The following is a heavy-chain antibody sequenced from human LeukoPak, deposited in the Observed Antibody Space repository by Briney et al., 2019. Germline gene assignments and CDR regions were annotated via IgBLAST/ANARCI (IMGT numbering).Heavy chain of an antibody. CDR2: IYPGDSDT. CDR1: GYSFTSYW. CDR3: ARPRVVATRSYYFDY. Sequence: GEPLKFSCKGSGYSFTSYWSGWVRQMPGKGLEWMEIIYPGDSDTRYSPSFQGQVTISADKSISTAYLQWSSLKASDTAMYYCARPRVVATRSYYFDYWGQGTLVTVSS. J-gene: IGHJ4*02. V-gene: IGHV5-51*01. D-gene: IGHD5-12*01.